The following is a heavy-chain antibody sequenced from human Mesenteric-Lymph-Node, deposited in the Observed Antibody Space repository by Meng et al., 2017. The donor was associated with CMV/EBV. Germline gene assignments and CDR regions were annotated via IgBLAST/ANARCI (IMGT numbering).Heavy chain of an antibody. J-gene: IGHJ6*02. CDR1: GFTFSSYS. V-gene: IGHV3-66*02. CDR3: ARVDTGWYYYGMDV. CDR2: IYSGGST. D-gene: IGHD6-19*01. Sequence: GESLKISCAASGFTFSSYSMNWVRQAPGKGLEWVSVIYSGGSTYYADSVKGRFTISRDNSKNTLYLQMNSLRAEDTAVYYCARVDTGWYYYGMDVWGQGTTVTVSS.